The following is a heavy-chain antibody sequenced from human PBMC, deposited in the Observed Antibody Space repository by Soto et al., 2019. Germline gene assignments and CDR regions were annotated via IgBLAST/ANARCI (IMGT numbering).Heavy chain of an antibody. Sequence: QVQLVQFGAEVKKSGASVKLSCKASGYIFTSYSIHWVRQAPGQRLEWMGWINAGNANTKYSQKCKGRVTITRDTSASTAYMELSSLRSEDTAVYYCARDVVSTSSTYYGLDVWGQGTTVTVSS. CDR1: GYIFTSYS. J-gene: IGHJ6*02. D-gene: IGHD6-6*01. V-gene: IGHV1-3*01. CDR3: ARDVVSTSSTYYGLDV. CDR2: INAGNANT.